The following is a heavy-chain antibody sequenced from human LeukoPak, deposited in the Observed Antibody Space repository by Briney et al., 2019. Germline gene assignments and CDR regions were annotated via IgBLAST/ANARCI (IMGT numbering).Heavy chain of an antibody. CDR3: ARVRGSYYGDY. CDR1: GGSISSSNYY. D-gene: IGHD1-26*01. V-gene: IGHV4-39*07. CDR2: IHYSGST. J-gene: IGHJ4*02. Sequence: SETLSLTCSVSGGSISSSNYYWGWIRQPPGKGLEWIGSIHYSGSTYYNPSLKSRVTISVDTSKNQFSLKLSSVTAADTAVYYCARVRGSYYGDYWGQGTLVTVSS.